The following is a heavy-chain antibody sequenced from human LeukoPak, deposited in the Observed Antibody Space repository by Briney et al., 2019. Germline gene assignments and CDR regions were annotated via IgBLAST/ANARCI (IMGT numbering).Heavy chain of an antibody. V-gene: IGHV1-2*02. J-gene: IGHJ4*02. CDR3: ARDIAYSSGQDY. D-gene: IGHD6-19*01. CDR2: ISPNSGGT. CDR1: GYTFTGYN. Sequence: ASVKVSCKASGYTFTGYNMHWVRQAPGQGLEWMGWISPNSGGTNYAQKFQGRVTMTRDTSISTAYMELSRLRSDDTAVYYCARDIAYSSGQDYWGQGTLVTVSS.